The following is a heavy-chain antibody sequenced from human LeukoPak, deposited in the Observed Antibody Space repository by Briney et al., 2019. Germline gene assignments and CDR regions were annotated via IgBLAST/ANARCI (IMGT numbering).Heavy chain of an antibody. V-gene: IGHV3-20*04. CDR2: FNWNGDDT. D-gene: IGHD3-9*01. J-gene: IGHJ4*01. Sequence: PGGSLRLSCAASGFTFDDYGMSWVRQAPGKGLEWVSGFNWNGDDTGYADSVRGRFTISRDNARNSLYLQMNSLRAEDTAFYYCARHYDILTAYSVLGYWGQGTLVTVSS. CDR1: GFTFDDYG. CDR3: ARHYDILTAYSVLGY.